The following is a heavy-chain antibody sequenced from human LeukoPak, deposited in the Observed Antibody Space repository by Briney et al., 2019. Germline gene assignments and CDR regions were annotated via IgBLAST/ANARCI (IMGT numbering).Heavy chain of an antibody. V-gene: IGHV4-34*01. CDR2: INHSGST. J-gene: IGHJ4*02. CDR1: GGSFSGYY. Sequence: SETLSLTCAVYGGSFSGYYWSWIRQPPGKGLEWIGEINHSGSTNYNPSLKSRVTISVDTSKNQFSLKLSSVTAADTAVYYCARGWGYSSSWSQGTLVTVSS. D-gene: IGHD6-13*01. CDR3: ARGWGYSSS.